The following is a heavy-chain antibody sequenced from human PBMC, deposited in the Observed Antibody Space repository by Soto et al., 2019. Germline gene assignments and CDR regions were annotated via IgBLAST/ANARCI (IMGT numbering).Heavy chain of an antibody. CDR1: GYSFAGYW. CDR2: IDPSDSQT. V-gene: IGHV5-10-1*01. J-gene: IGHJ4*02. D-gene: IGHD3-22*01. CDR3: AKQIYNSDTGPNSQYYFDS. Sequence: PGESLKISCKGSGYSFAGYWITWVRQKPGKGLEWMGRIDPSDSQTYYSPSFRGHVTISVTKSITTVFLQWSSLRASDTAMYYCAKQIYNSDTGPNSQYYFDSWAREPRSPSPQ.